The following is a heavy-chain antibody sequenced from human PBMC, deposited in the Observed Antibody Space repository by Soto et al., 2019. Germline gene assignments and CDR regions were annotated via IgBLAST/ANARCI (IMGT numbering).Heavy chain of an antibody. CDR2: IYHSGST. CDR1: GGSISSSNW. CDR3: PRGRAFDRYYYYGMAV. Sequence: SETLSLTCAVSGGSISSSNWWSWVRQPPGKGLEWIGEIYHSGSTNYNPSLKSRVTISVDKSKNQFSLKLTSVTAAHTAVYYRPRGRAFDRYYYYGMAVWGQGTTVTVSS. D-gene: IGHD3-16*01. J-gene: IGHJ6*02. V-gene: IGHV4-4*02.